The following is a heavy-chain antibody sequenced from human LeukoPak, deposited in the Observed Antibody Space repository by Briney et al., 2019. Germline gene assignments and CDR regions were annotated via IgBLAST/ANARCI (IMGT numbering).Heavy chain of an antibody. Sequence: ASVKVSCKASGYTFTGYYMHWVRQAPGQGLEWMGWISAYNGNTNYAQKLQGRVTMTTDTSTSTAYMELRSLRSDDTAVYYCAEYSSSSDAFDIWGQGTMVTVSS. D-gene: IGHD6-6*01. CDR2: ISAYNGNT. CDR3: AEYSSSSDAFDI. CDR1: GYTFTGYY. V-gene: IGHV1-18*04. J-gene: IGHJ3*02.